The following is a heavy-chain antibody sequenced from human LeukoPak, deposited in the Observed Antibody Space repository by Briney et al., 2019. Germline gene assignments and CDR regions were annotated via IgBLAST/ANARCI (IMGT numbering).Heavy chain of an antibody. Sequence: GGSLRLSCAASGLTFSNAWMSWVRQAPGKGLEWVGRIKGKTDGGTTDYAAPAKGRFTISRDDSKNTLYLQMNSLKTEDTAVYYCTTRYTYGYWYFDLWGRGTLVTVSS. CDR1: GLTFSNAW. CDR2: IKGKTDGGTT. D-gene: IGHD5-18*01. CDR3: TTRYTYGYWYFDL. J-gene: IGHJ2*01. V-gene: IGHV3-15*01.